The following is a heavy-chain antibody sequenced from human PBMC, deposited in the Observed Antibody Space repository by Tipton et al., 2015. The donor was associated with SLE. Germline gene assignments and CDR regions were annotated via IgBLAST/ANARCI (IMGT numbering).Heavy chain of an antibody. D-gene: IGHD3-10*01. CDR3: ARGDAGRSDY. CDR1: GGSISSYY. V-gene: IGHV4-59*12. Sequence: TLSLTCTVSGGSISSYYWSWIRQPPGKGLEWIGYIYYSGSTNYNPSLKSRVTISVDTSKNQFSLKLSSVTAADTAVYYCARGDAGRSDYWGQGTLVTVSS. CDR2: IYYSGST. J-gene: IGHJ4*02.